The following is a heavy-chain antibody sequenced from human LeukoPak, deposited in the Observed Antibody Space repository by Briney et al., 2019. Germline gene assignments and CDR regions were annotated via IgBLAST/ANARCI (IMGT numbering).Heavy chain of an antibody. CDR2: IYTSGST. V-gene: IGHV4-4*07. D-gene: IGHD2-2*01. CDR1: GGSISSYY. Sequence: PSETLSLTCTVSGGSISSYYWSWIRQPAGKGLEWIGRIYTSGSTNYNPSLKSRVTISVDTSKNQFSLKLSSVTAADTAVYYCARDRRYCSSTSCYAFDIWGQGTMVTVSS. J-gene: IGHJ3*02. CDR3: ARDRRYCSSTSCYAFDI.